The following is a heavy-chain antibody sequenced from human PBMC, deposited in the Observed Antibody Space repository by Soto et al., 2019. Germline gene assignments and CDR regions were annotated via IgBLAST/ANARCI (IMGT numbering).Heavy chain of an antibody. CDR3: AKTGFWYSSGAYYFDY. Sequence: GASVKVSCKVSGYTLTELSMHWVRQAPGKGLEWMGGFDPEDGETIYAQKFQGRVTMTEDTSTDTAYMELSSLRSEDTAVYYCAKTGFWYSSGAYYFDYWGQGTLVTVSS. CDR1: GYTLTELS. D-gene: IGHD6-19*01. V-gene: IGHV1-24*01. CDR2: FDPEDGET. J-gene: IGHJ4*02.